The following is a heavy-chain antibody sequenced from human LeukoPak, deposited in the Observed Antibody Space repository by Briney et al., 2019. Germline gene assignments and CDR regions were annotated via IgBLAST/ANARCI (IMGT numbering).Heavy chain of an antibody. J-gene: IGHJ5*02. D-gene: IGHD2-2*01. CDR1: GGTFSSYA. V-gene: IGHV1-69*04. CDR3: ARARYCSSTSCYGSVYNWFDP. Sequence: ASVKVSCKASGGTFSSYAISWVRQAPGQGLEWMGRIIPILGIANYAQKFQGRVTITADKSTSTAYMELSSLRSEDTAVYYRARARYCSSTSCYGSVYNWFDPWGQGTLVTVSS. CDR2: IIPILGIA.